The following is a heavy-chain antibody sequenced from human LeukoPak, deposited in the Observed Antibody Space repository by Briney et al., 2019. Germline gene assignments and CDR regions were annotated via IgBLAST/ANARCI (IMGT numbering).Heavy chain of an antibody. Sequence: GGSLRLSCVASGFTFSSFAMTWVRQAPGKGLEWVSGVSASGGSTYYADSAKGRFIISRDNSKSTLYLQMNSLSAEDTAVYFCAKDRSAIAAAGSTFDYWGQGTLVTVSS. CDR1: GFTFSSFA. CDR3: AKDRSAIAAAGSTFDY. J-gene: IGHJ4*02. D-gene: IGHD6-13*01. V-gene: IGHV3-23*01. CDR2: VSASGGST.